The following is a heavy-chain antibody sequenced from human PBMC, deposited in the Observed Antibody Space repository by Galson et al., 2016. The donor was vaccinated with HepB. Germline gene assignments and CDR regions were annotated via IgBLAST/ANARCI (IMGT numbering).Heavy chain of an antibody. D-gene: IGHD1-26*01. CDR2: IDRDGDT. J-gene: IGHJ4*02. CDR1: TFSVSDDY. Sequence: SLRLSCAASTFSVSDDYMNWVRQAPGKGLEWVSLIDRDGDTYYADSVRDRFIISGDNSKNTLYLQMNSLRAEDTAVYYCAKGPRSVSVGQWGQGTLVTVSS. CDR3: AKGPRSVSVGQ. V-gene: IGHV3-66*01.